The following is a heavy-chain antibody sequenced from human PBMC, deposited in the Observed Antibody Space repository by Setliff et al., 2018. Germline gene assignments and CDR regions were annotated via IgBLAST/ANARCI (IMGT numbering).Heavy chain of an antibody. V-gene: IGHV3-21*01. J-gene: IGHJ4*02. D-gene: IGHD2-15*01. CDR3: ASVVVVAATSTARNY. Sequence: GGSLRLSCAASGFAFSSYSMNWVRQAPGKGLEWVSSISSSSSYIYYADSVKGRFTISRDNAKNSLYLQMNSLRAEDTAVYYCASVVVVAATSTARNYWGQGTLVTVSS. CDR2: ISSSSSYI. CDR1: GFAFSSYS.